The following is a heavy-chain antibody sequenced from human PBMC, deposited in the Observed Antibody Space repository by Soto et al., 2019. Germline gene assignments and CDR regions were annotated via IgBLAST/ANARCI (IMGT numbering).Heavy chain of an antibody. D-gene: IGHD5-18*01. CDR1: GFTFSSYS. V-gene: IGHV3-21*01. J-gene: IGHJ4*02. Sequence: EVQLVESGGGLVKPGGSLRLSCAASGFTFSSYSMNWVRQAPGKGLEWVSSISSSSSYIYYADSVKGRFTISRDNAKNSLYLQMYSLRAEDTAVYYCARDQPGYSYGYGLGYWGQGTLVTVSS. CDR3: ARDQPGYSYGYGLGY. CDR2: ISSSSSYI.